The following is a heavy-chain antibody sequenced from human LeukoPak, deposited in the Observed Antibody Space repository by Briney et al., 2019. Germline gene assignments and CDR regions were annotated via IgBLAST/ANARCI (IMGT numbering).Heavy chain of an antibody. J-gene: IGHJ4*02. D-gene: IGHD3-10*01. CDR1: GGSFSGYY. Sequence: SETLSLTCAVYGGSFSGYYWSWIRQPPGKGLEWIGEINHSGSTNYNPSLKSRVTISVDTSKNQFSLKLSSVTAADTAVYYCASSGFTIFDYWGQGTLVTVSS. CDR3: ASSGFTIFDY. CDR2: INHSGST. V-gene: IGHV4-34*01.